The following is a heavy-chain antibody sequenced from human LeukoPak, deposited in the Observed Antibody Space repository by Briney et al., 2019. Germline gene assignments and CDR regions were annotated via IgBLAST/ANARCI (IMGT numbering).Heavy chain of an antibody. D-gene: IGHD3-16*01. V-gene: IGHV1-18*01. CDR3: TSVGRTGLLGEFNF. CDR2: ISAHEGKT. CDR1: AYTFTTYG. Sequence: SVSVSCKAAAYTFTTYGTGWVRQAPERGLEWVGWISAHEGKTDPTQKFQDRVTMTTDTSTRTAFLALTSLTSDHTARPYLTSVGRTGLLGEFNFWGEGTLVTVSS. J-gene: IGHJ4*02.